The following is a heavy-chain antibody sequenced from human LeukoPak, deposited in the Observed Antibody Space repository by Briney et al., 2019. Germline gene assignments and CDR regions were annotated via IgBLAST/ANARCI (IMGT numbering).Heavy chain of an antibody. V-gene: IGHV1-69*01. J-gene: IGHJ6*02. Sequence: SVKVSCKASGGTFSSYAISWVRQAPGQGPEWMGGIIPIFGTANYAQKFQGRVTITADESTSTAYMELSSLRSEDTAVYYCVRVTATRPYGMDVWGQGTTVTVSS. CDR1: GGTFSSYA. CDR2: IIPIFGTA. D-gene: IGHD2-15*01. CDR3: VRVTATRPYGMDV.